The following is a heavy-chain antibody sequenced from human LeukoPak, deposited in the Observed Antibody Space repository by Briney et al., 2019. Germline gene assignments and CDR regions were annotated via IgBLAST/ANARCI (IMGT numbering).Heavy chain of an antibody. CDR2: MNPNSGNT. CDR1: GYTFTSYD. Sequence: ASVKVSCKASGYTFTSYDINWVRQATGQGLEWMGWMNPNSGNTGYAQKFQGRVTMTRNTSISTAYMELSSLRSEDTAVYYCARENKRYCSSTSCYFVVVDGMDVWGQGTTVTVSS. D-gene: IGHD2-2*01. CDR3: ARENKRYCSSTSCYFVVVDGMDV. J-gene: IGHJ6*02. V-gene: IGHV1-8*01.